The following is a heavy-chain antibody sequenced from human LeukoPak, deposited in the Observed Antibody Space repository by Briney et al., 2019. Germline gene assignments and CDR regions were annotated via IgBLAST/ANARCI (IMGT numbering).Heavy chain of an antibody. CDR1: GGSISSVDYY. V-gene: IGHV4-30-4*01. J-gene: IGHJ4*02. CDR2: IWPSGST. Sequence: SETLSLTCTVSGGSISSVDYYWTWIRQPPGQGLEWIGYIWPSGSTNYNPSLSGRVAISLDKSRNHFTLMVTVVTAADTAFYSCARKGPEHLPTYFDHWGRGILVTVSS. D-gene: IGHD2-21*01. CDR3: ARKGPEHLPTYFDH.